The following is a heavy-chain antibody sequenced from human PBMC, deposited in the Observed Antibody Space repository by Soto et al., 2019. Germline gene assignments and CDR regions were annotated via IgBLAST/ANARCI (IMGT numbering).Heavy chain of an antibody. CDR3: ARILDINSWTLDF. D-gene: IGHD1-26*01. V-gene: IGHV4-61*08. Sequence: SETLSLTCSVSGVSVSSDDYYWNWIRQPPGKGLEWIGYNHIRGRTNYNPSLGSRVAISLDTSKNQFSLTLTSVTAADTAIYYCARILDINSWTLDFWGQGTLVTVYS. CDR1: GVSVSSDDYY. J-gene: IGHJ4*02. CDR2: NHIRGRT.